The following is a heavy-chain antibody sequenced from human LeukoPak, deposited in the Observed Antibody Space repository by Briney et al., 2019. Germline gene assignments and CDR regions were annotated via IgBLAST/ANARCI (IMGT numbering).Heavy chain of an antibody. J-gene: IGHJ3*02. CDR2: IYYSGSI. CDR1: GGSISSGGYY. Sequence: PSETLSLTCTVSGGSISSGGYYWSWIRQHPGKGLEWIGYIYYSGSIYYNPSLKSRVTISVDTSKNQFSLKLSSVTAADTAVYYCARATSPGIAYGSGSYFGAFDIWGQGTMVTVSS. D-gene: IGHD3-10*01. CDR3: ARATSPGIAYGSGSYFGAFDI. V-gene: IGHV4-31*03.